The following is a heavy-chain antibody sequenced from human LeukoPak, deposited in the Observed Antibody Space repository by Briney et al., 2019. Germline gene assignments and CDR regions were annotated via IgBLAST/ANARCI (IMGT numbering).Heavy chain of an antibody. Sequence: SETLSLTCTVSGGSISSNSNYWGWIRQPPGKGLEWVGSIHYSGSTYHNPSLKSRVTISTDTSKNQFSLKLSSVTAADTAMYFCARVSGLNNFDSWGQGTLVTVSS. D-gene: IGHD2-8*01. J-gene: IGHJ4*02. V-gene: IGHV4-39*07. CDR3: ARVSGLNNFDS. CDR2: IHYSGST. CDR1: GGSISSNSNY.